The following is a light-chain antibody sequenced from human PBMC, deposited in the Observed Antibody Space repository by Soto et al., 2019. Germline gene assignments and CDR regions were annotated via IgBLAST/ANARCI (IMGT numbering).Light chain of an antibody. J-gene: IGKJ5*01. Sequence: EIVLTQSPGPLSLSPGDRAPLSCRASQSVSSSYLAWYQQKPGQAPRLLIYGASGRATGIPDRFSGSGSGTDFTLTISRLEPEDFAVFYCQQYGSSPPVTFGQGTRLDIK. CDR2: GAS. V-gene: IGKV3-20*01. CDR1: QSVSSSY. CDR3: QQYGSSPPVT.